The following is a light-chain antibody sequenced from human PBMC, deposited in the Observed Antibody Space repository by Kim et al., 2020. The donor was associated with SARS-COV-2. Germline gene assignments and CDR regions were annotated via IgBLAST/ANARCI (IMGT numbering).Light chain of an antibody. Sequence: ALGQTVRITCQGDSLRTYYASWYQQKPGQAPVLVIYGKNNRPSGIPDRFSGSSSGNTASLTITGAQAEDEADYYCSSRDSSANRLVFGGGTQLTVL. CDR1: SLRTYY. J-gene: IGLJ3*02. V-gene: IGLV3-19*01. CDR3: SSRDSSANRLV. CDR2: GKN.